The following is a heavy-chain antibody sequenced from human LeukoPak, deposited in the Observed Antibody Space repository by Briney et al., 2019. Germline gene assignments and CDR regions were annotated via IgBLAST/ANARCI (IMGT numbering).Heavy chain of an antibody. CDR3: ARDQTSNS. CDR2: ITTSSSYI. CDR1: GFTFSGYS. V-gene: IGHV3-21*01. J-gene: IGHJ4*02. Sequence: PGGSLRLSCAASGFTFSGYSMNWVRQAPGKGLEWVSSITTSSSYIYYADSVKGRFTISRDDAKNSLYLQMNSLRAEDTAVYYCARDQTSNSWGQGTLVTVSS.